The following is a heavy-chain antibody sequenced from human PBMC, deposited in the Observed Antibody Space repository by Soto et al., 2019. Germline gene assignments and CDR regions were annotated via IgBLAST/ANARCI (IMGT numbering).Heavy chain of an antibody. V-gene: IGHV5-51*01. Sequence: GESLKISCKGSGYNFAGYWIAWVRQMPGKGLELMGIICPSDSDTRYRPSFQGQVTISADKSISSAYLQWSSLRASDTAMYYCARGGVSTRTFDYWGQGTPVTVSS. CDR3: ARGGVSTRTFDY. D-gene: IGHD3-3*01. CDR1: GYNFAGYW. J-gene: IGHJ4*02. CDR2: ICPSDSDT.